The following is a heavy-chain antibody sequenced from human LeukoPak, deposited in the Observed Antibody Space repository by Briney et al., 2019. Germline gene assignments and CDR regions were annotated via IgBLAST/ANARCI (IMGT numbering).Heavy chain of an antibody. D-gene: IGHD3-16*02. V-gene: IGHV4-34*01. Sequence: SETLSLTCAVYGGSFSGYYWSWIRQPPGKGLEWIGEINDSGSTNYNPSIKSRVTISVDTSTNQFSLKLSSVTAADTAVYCCARGPPHLWGSYRKPNFDYWGQGTLVTVSS. CDR3: ARGPPHLWGSYRKPNFDY. CDR2: INDSGST. J-gene: IGHJ4*02. CDR1: GGSFSGYY.